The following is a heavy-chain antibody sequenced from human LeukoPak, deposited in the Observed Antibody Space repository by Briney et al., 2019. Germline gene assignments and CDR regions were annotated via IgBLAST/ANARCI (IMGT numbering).Heavy chain of an antibody. Sequence: SETLSLTCTVSGYSISGGYYWGWIRQPPAKGLEWIGSILHPGSTYYNPSLKSRVTISLDTSKNQFSLKLSSVTAADTAVYYCARSIAVAVDYWGQGTLVTVSS. CDR1: GYSISGGYY. CDR3: ARSIAVAVDY. CDR2: ILHPGST. J-gene: IGHJ4*02. V-gene: IGHV4-38-2*02. D-gene: IGHD6-19*01.